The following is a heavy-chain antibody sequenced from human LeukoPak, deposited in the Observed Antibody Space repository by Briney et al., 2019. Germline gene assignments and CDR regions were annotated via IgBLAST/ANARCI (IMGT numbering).Heavy chain of an antibody. J-gene: IGHJ4*02. V-gene: IGHV3-48*03. Sequence: GGSLRLSCAASGFSFSKYEMNWVRQVPGEGLEWVSHISSSGTTIYYADSVKGRFTISRDNSKNSLYLQMNSLRAEDTALYYCARGSAVTEYYFDYWGQGTLVTVSS. CDR3: ARGSAVTEYYFDY. CDR2: ISSSGTTI. D-gene: IGHD4-17*01. CDR1: GFSFSKYE.